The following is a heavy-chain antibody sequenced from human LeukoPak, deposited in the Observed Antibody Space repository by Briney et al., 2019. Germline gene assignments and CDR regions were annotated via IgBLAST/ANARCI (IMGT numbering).Heavy chain of an antibody. CDR2: IYGGGRT. V-gene: IGHV3-53*01. CDR3: ARAGGLRMAVATIDY. Sequence: GGSLRLSFAVFGFTFSGTYRTGVGQPPGRGRDWVSVIYGGGRTFYADSVKGRCTISRDNSKNTLFLQSSSLRAEDTAVYYCARAGGLRMAVATIDYWGQRTLGTVSS. J-gene: IGHJ4*02. D-gene: IGHD6-19*01. CDR1: GFTFSGTY.